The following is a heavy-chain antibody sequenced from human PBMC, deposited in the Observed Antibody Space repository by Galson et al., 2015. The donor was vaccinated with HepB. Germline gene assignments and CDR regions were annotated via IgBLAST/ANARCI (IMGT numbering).Heavy chain of an antibody. Sequence: SVKVSCKASGYTFTSYGISWVRQAPGQGLEWMGWISAYNGNTNYAQKLQGRVTMTTDTSTCTAYMELRSLRSDDTAVYYCARDPNYCSSTSCQDYWGQGTLVTVSS. V-gene: IGHV1-18*01. J-gene: IGHJ4*02. CDR3: ARDPNYCSSTSCQDY. D-gene: IGHD2-2*01. CDR1: GYTFTSYG. CDR2: ISAYNGNT.